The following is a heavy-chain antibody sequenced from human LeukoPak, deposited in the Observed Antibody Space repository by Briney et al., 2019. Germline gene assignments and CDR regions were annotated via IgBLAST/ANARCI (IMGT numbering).Heavy chain of an antibody. CDR2: IVVGSGNT. CDR1: EFTFTSSA. Sequence: GASVKVSCKASEFTFTSSAMQWVRQARGQRLEWIGWIVVGSGNTNYAQKFQERVTITRDMSTSTAYMELSSLRSEDTAVYYCAADPNFWSGYYEETQFDPWGQGTLVTVSS. D-gene: IGHD3-3*01. V-gene: IGHV1-58*02. CDR3: AADPNFWSGYYEETQFDP. J-gene: IGHJ5*02.